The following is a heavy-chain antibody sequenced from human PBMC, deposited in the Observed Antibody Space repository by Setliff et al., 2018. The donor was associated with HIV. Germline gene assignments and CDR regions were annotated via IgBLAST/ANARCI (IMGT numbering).Heavy chain of an antibody. CDR1: GFTFSSYW. CDR3: ARDGTTFLAAMDV. J-gene: IGHJ6*03. V-gene: IGHV3-7*01. Sequence: GGSLRLSCAASGFTFSSYWMSWVRQAPGKGLEWVANIKQDGSEKYYVDSVKGRFTISRDNAKNLVFLQMSSLRAEDTAVYYCARDGTTFLAAMDVWGKGTTVTVSS. D-gene: IGHD3-3*02. CDR2: IKQDGSEK.